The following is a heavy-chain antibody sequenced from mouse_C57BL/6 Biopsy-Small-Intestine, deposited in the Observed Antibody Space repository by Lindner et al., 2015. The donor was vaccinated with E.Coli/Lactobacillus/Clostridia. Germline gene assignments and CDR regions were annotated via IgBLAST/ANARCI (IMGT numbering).Heavy chain of an antibody. V-gene: IGHV1-54*01. Sequence: VQLQESGAELVRPGTSVKVSCKASGYAFTIYLIEWVKQRPGQGLEWIGVINPGTGGTNYNEKFKDKATLTADKSSTTTYMQLTNLTSEDSAVYFCARGDGFPFAYWGQGTPVTVSA. J-gene: IGHJ3*01. CDR2: INPGTGGT. D-gene: IGHD2-3*01. CDR1: GYAFTIYL. CDR3: ARGDGFPFAY.